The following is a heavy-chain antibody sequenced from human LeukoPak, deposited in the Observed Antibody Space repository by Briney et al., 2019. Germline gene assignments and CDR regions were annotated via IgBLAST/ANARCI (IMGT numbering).Heavy chain of an antibody. CDR1: GASLSVSGRN. V-gene: IGHV4-39*07. Sequence: SETLSLTCTVSGASLSVSGRNWGWVRQPPGKGLEWIASIYYSGSTYYSPSLESRVTISVDTSKNQFSLKLSSVTAADTVVYYCARPKMATNDAFDIWGQGTMVTVSS. CDR3: ARPKMATNDAFDI. CDR2: IYYSGST. D-gene: IGHD5-24*01. J-gene: IGHJ3*02.